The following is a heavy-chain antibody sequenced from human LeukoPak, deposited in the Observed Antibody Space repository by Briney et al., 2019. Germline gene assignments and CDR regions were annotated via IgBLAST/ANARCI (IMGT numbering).Heavy chain of an antibody. V-gene: IGHV4-39*07. CDR2: IYNSGNT. CDR1: DGSISSSRYY. CDR3: ARTSYDSSDFYRFDY. Sequence: SETLSLTCIVSDGSISSSRYYWGWIRQPPGEGLEWIGFIYNSGNTYYNPSLKSRVTLSVDTSKNQFSLNLSSVTAADTAVYYCARTSYDSSDFYRFDYWGQGTLVTVSS. D-gene: IGHD3-22*01. J-gene: IGHJ4*02.